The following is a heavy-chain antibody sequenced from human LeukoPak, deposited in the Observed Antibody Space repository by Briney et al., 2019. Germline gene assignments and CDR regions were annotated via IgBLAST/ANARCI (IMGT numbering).Heavy chain of an antibody. D-gene: IGHD5-18*01. CDR3: ARSLDTAMVRWFDP. J-gene: IGHJ5*02. V-gene: IGHV4-4*07. CDR1: GGSISSYY. CDR2: IYTSGST. Sequence: SETLSLTCTVSGGSISSYYWSWIRQPAGKGLEWIGRIYTSGSTNYNPSLKSRVTMSVDTSKNQFSLKLSSVTAADTAVYYCARSLDTAMVRWFDPWGQGTLVTVSS.